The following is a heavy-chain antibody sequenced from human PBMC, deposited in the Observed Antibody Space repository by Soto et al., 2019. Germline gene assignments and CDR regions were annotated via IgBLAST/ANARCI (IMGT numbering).Heavy chain of an antibody. CDR1: GFTFSSYT. V-gene: IGHV3-23*01. CDR2: ITGSGGST. Sequence: EVQLLESGGGLVQPGMSLRLSCAASGFTFSSYTMSWVRQTPGKGLEWVSSITGSGGSTYYADSVQGRFSISRDNSKNTLFLQMASLRAEDTAVYYCGKALYSSGCSWGQVTLVTVSS. J-gene: IGHJ5*02. CDR3: GKALYSSGCS. D-gene: IGHD6-19*01.